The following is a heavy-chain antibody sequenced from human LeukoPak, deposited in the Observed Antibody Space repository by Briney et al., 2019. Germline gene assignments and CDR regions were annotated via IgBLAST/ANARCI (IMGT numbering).Heavy chain of an antibody. CDR1: GGSISSSY. V-gene: IGHV4-59*01. J-gene: IGHJ4*02. CDR2: IYYDGRT. CDR3: VREAIQGPLEY. Sequence: PSETLSLTCSVSGGSISSSYWNWIRQPPGKGLEWIGYIYYDGRTSYNPSLKSRVTISVDASKIQLSLKLSSVTAADSAVYYCVREAIQGPLEYWGQGTLVSVSS.